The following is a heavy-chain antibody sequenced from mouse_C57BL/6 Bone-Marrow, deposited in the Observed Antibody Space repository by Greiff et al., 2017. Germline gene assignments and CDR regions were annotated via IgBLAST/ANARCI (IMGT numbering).Heavy chain of an antibody. Sequence: EVMLVESGGGLVKPGGSLKLSCAASGFTFSSYTMSWVRQTPEKRLEWVATISGGGGNTYYPDSVKGRFTISRDNAKNTLYLQMSMLRSEDTALYYCGRRYYFDYWCQGTTLTVSS. CDR3: GRRYYFDY. CDR1: GFTFSSYT. V-gene: IGHV5-9*01. J-gene: IGHJ2*01. CDR2: ISGGGGNT. D-gene: IGHD2-14*01.